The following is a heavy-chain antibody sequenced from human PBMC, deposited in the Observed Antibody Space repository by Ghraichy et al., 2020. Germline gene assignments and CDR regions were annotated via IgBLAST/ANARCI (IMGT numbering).Heavy chain of an antibody. D-gene: IGHD3-10*01. J-gene: IGHJ4*02. CDR3: AHRPKYGLFYY. CDR1: GFSLSTNGEG. Sequence: SGPTLVKPTQTLTLTCTFSGFSLSTNGEGVGWIRQPPGKDLEWLALIYWDEDERYSPSLKSRLTITKDTAKDQVVLTMTNMDPVDTATYFCAHRPKYGLFYYWGQGTLVTVSS. CDR2: IYWDEDE. V-gene: IGHV2-5*02.